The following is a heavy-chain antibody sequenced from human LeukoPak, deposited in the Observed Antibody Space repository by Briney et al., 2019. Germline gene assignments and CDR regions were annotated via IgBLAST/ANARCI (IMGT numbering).Heavy chain of an antibody. Sequence: PSETLSLTCTVSGGSISSSSYYWGWIRQPPGKGLEWIGSIYYTGSTYYNPSLKSRVTISVDTSKNQFSLKLSSVTAADTAVYYCASPAYYYDISGYSLLRFFYWGQGTLVTVSS. J-gene: IGHJ4*02. D-gene: IGHD3-22*01. CDR2: IYYTGST. CDR3: ASPAYYYDISGYSLLRFFY. V-gene: IGHV4-39*01. CDR1: GGSISSSSYY.